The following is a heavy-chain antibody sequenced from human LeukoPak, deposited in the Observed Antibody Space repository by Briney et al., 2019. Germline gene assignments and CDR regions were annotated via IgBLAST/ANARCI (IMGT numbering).Heavy chain of an antibody. CDR1: GFTFSTYS. J-gene: IGHJ4*02. D-gene: IGHD3-9*01. Sequence: GGSLRLSCAASGFTFSTYSMNWVRQAPGKGLEWVSYISSSTSTIYYADSVKGRFTISRDNAKNSLYLQMNSLRAEDTAVYYCATLRYFDWLLFDYWGQGTLVTVSS. CDR2: ISSSTSTI. V-gene: IGHV3-48*04. CDR3: ATLRYFDWLLFDY.